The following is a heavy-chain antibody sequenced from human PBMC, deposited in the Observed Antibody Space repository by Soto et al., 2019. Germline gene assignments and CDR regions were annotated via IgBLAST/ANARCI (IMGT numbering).Heavy chain of an antibody. D-gene: IGHD5-12*01. CDR3: AHLAYNGSDDYFAY. Sequence: QITLKESGPTLVKPTQTLTLTCTFSGFSLSTSGVGVGWIRQPPGKALEWLAQIYWDDDKRYSPSLKNRLTITKDTSKNQVVLTMTNMDPVDTGTYYCAHLAYNGSDDYFAYWGQGTLVTVSS. V-gene: IGHV2-5*02. CDR1: GFSLSTSGVG. CDR2: IYWDDDK. J-gene: IGHJ4*02.